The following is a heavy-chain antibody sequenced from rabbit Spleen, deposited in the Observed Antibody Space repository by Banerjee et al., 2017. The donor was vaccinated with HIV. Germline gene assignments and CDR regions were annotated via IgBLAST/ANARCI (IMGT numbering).Heavy chain of an antibody. D-gene: IGHD4-2*01. V-gene: IGHV1S45*01. J-gene: IGHJ4*01. CDR3: TRDVAGREDFNL. CDR2: IDVIKSGNT. CDR1: GLDFNSSYW. Sequence: QEQLEESGGALVKPGTSLTLTCRGSGLDFNSSYWVCWVRQAPGKGLEWIACIDVIKSGNTYYASWSKGRFTISKPSPTTVTLQTTRLTAADTATYFCTRDVAGREDFNLWGPGTLVTVS.